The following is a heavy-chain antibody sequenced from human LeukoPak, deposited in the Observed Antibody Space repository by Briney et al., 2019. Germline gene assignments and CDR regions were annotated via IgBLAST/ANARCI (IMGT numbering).Heavy chain of an antibody. CDR2: IYSDGST. CDR3: AVGHGLRYFDWLLVPPYYYYGMDV. D-gene: IGHD3-9*01. Sequence: GGSLRLSCAASGFTVSGNYMSWVRQAPGKGLEWVSGIYSDGSTSYADSVKGRLTISRDNSKNTLYLQMNSLRAEDTAVYYCAVGHGLRYFDWLLVPPYYYYGMDVWGQGTTVTVSS. CDR1: GFTVSGNY. V-gene: IGHV3-53*01. J-gene: IGHJ6*02.